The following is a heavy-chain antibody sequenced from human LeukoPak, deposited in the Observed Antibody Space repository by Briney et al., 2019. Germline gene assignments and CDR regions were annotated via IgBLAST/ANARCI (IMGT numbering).Heavy chain of an antibody. CDR2: ISSSGSTI. Sequence: PGGSLRLSCAASGFTFSDYYMSWIRQAPGKGLEWVSYISSSGSTISSADSLNGRFTNSRNNDKNSLYLQMNSLRAEDTDVYYCARDSSAAAGWDYWGQGTLVTVSS. J-gene: IGHJ4*02. CDR1: GFTFSDYY. D-gene: IGHD6-13*01. CDR3: ARDSSAAAGWDY. V-gene: IGHV3-11*01.